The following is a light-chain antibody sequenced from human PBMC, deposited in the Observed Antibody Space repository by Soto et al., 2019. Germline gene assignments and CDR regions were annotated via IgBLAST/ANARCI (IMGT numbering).Light chain of an antibody. J-gene: IGKJ4*01. CDR3: QQRSNWLT. V-gene: IGKV3-11*01. Sequence: EIVLTQSPATLSLSPGERATLSCRASQSVSSYLAWYQQKPGQAPRLLIYDASNRATGIPARFSGSGSGTDFTLTISSLEPADFAVYYCQQRSNWLTLGGGTKVEIK. CDR1: QSVSSY. CDR2: DAS.